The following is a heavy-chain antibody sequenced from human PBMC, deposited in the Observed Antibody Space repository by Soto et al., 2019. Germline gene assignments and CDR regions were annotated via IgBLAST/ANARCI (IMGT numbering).Heavy chain of an antibody. D-gene: IGHD2-2*02. V-gene: IGHV3-23*01. J-gene: IGHJ4*02. CDR2: ISGSGGST. CDR3: AKFWDIVVVPAAITDY. Sequence: GGSLRLSCAASGFTFSSYAMSWVRQDTGKGLEWVSAISGSGGSTFYADSVKGRFTISRDNSKNTLYLQMNSLRAEDTAVYYCAKFWDIVVVPAAITDYWGQGTLVTVSS. CDR1: GFTFSSYA.